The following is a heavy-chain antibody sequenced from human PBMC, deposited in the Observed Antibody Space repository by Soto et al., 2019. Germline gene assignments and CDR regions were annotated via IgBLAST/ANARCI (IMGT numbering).Heavy chain of an antibody. V-gene: IGHV4-30-2*01. CDR3: ARGYSGYEYYFDY. CDR2: IYHSGST. CDR1: GGSISSGGYS. Sequence: SETLSLTCAVSGGSISSGGYSWSWIRQPPGKGLEWIGYIYHSGSTYYNPSLKSRVTISVDRSKNQFSLKLSSVTAADTAVYYCARGYSGYEYYFDYWGQGTLVTVS. D-gene: IGHD5-12*01. J-gene: IGHJ4*02.